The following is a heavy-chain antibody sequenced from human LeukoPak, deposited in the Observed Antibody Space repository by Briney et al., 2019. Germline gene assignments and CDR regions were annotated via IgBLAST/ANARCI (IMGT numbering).Heavy chain of an antibody. CDR2: INPSGGLT. CDR3: ARGVSMGRGGITSRPPHYFDY. CDR1: GYTFTTYC. D-gene: IGHD3-10*01. J-gene: IGHJ4*02. V-gene: IGHV1-46*01. Sequence: ASVKVSCKASGYTFTTYCMHWVRQAPGQGLEWMGKINPSGGLTWYSQKFEDRVTMTRDTSTSTVYMELSSLRSDDTAVYYCARGVSMGRGGITSRPPHYFDYWGQGTLVTVSS.